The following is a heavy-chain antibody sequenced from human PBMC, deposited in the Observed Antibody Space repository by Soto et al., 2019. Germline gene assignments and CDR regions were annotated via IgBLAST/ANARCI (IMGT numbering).Heavy chain of an antibody. Sequence: PGGSLRLSCAASGFTFSSYSMNWVRQAPGKGLEWVSSISSSSSYIYYADSVKGRSTISRDNAKNSLYLQMNSLRAEDTAVYYCARGEVTTDGGGTDYWGQGTLVTVSS. D-gene: IGHD4-4*01. CDR3: ARGEVTTDGGGTDY. CDR2: ISSSSSYI. J-gene: IGHJ4*02. CDR1: GFTFSSYS. V-gene: IGHV3-21*01.